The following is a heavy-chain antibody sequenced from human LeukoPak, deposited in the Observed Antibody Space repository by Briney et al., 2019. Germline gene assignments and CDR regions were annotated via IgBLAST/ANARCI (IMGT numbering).Heavy chain of an antibody. J-gene: IGHJ4*02. Sequence: GESLKISCKGSGYSFTSYWIGWVRQMPGKGLEGMGIIYPGDSDTRYSPSFQGQVTISVDKSISTAYLQWSSLKASDTAMYYCARPQYDYDSSGYYLGFDYWGQGTLVTVSS. CDR3: ARPQYDYDSSGYYLGFDY. V-gene: IGHV5-51*01. D-gene: IGHD3-22*01. CDR1: GYSFTSYW. CDR2: IYPGDSDT.